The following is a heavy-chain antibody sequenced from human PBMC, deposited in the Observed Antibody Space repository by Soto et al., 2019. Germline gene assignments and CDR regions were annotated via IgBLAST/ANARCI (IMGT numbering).Heavy chain of an antibody. CDR2: ISWNSGSI. Sequence: EVQLVESGGGLVQPGRSLRLSCAASGFTFDDYAMHWVRQAPGKGLEWVSGISWNSGSIGYADSVKGRFTISRDNAKNSLYLQMNSLRAEDTALYYCAKDMSLDLGFSRLDDAFDIWGQGTMVTVSS. CDR1: GFTFDDYA. J-gene: IGHJ3*02. D-gene: IGHD2-2*03. CDR3: AKDMSLDLGFSRLDDAFDI. V-gene: IGHV3-9*01.